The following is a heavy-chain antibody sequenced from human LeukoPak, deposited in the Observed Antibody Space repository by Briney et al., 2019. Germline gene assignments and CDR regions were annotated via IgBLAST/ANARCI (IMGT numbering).Heavy chain of an antibody. CDR3: AKGGMTASNSFDH. Sequence: PGGSLRLSCAASGFTFSSHVMSWVRQAPGKGLEWVSAISGSGGSTYYADSVKGRFTISRDNSKNTLYLQMNSMRAEDTAVYSGAKGGMTASNSFDHWGQGTLVTVSS. J-gene: IGHJ5*02. V-gene: IGHV3-23*01. D-gene: IGHD2-21*02. CDR1: GFTFSSHV. CDR2: ISGSGGST.